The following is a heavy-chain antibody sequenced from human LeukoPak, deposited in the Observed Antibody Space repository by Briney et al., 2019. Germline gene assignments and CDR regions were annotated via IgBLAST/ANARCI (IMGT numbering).Heavy chain of an antibody. CDR3: AADSSGGGSGYYYYYGMDV. D-gene: IGHD3-10*01. CDR1: GFTFTSST. J-gene: IGHJ6*02. V-gene: IGHV1-58*02. CDR2: IVVGSGNT. Sequence: SVKVSCKASGFTFTSSTIQWVRQARGQRLEWIGWIVVGSGNTNYAQKFQEGVTITREMSTSTAYMELSSLRSEDTAVYYCAADSSGGGSGYYYYYGMDVWGQGTTVTVSS.